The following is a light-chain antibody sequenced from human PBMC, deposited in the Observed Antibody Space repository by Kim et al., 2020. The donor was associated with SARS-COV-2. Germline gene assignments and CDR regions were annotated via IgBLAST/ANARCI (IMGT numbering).Light chain of an antibody. V-gene: IGLV3-21*01. CDR1: NIGGHS. J-gene: IGLJ1*01. CDR2: YDS. Sequence: AQGQTARITCGGNNIGGHSVHWYQQKPGQAPVLVMYYDSDRPSGIPERFSGSKSANTATLAISRVEAGDEADYYCQVWDTDTDHYVFGTGTKVTVL. CDR3: QVWDTDTDHYV.